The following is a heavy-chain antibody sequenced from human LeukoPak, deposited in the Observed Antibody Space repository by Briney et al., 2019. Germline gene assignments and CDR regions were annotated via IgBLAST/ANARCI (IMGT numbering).Heavy chain of an antibody. V-gene: IGHV3-23*01. Sequence: PGGSLRLSCAASGFTFSSYAMSWVRQAPGKGLEWVSSISGSGGSTYYADSVKGRFTISRDNSQNTLYQQMNSLRAEDTAVYYCAKKEDYYDSSGYYSSIDYWGQGTLVTVSS. CDR1: GFTFSSYA. J-gene: IGHJ4*02. CDR3: AKKEDYYDSSGYYSSIDY. D-gene: IGHD3-22*01. CDR2: ISGSGGST.